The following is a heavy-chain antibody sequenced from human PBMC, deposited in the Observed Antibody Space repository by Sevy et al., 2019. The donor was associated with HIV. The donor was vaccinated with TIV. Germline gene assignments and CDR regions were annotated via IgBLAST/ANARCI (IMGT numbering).Heavy chain of an antibody. V-gene: IGHV3-23*01. Sequence: GESLKISCAASGFTFSSYAMSWVRQPPGKGLEWVATFSFGCGKINYAASVKGRFTISRDNSKNTLFLQMNRLRAEDTAVYYCAREGCSRPHDYWGQGTLVTVSS. J-gene: IGHJ4*02. CDR3: AREGCSRPHDY. CDR1: GFTFSSYA. D-gene: IGHD2-2*01. CDR2: FSFGCGKI.